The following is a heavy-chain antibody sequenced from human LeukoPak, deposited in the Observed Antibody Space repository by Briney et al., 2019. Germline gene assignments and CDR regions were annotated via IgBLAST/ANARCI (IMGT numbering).Heavy chain of an antibody. CDR1: GFTFGDYA. V-gene: IGHV3-49*04. D-gene: IGHD6-6*01. Sequence: GGSLRLSCTASGFTFGDYAMSWVRQAPGKGLEWVGFIRSKSFGGTTEYAASVKGRFTISRDDSKSIAYLQMDSLRAEDTAVYYCARDAPRARPNDYWGQGTLVTVSS. CDR2: IRSKSFGGTT. J-gene: IGHJ4*02. CDR3: ARDAPRARPNDY.